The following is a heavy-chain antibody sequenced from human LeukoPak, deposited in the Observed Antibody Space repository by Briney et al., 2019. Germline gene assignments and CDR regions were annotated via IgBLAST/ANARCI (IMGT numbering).Heavy chain of an antibody. CDR3: FKFAAGPDPYYP. V-gene: IGHV1-24*01. D-gene: IGHD6-25*01. CDR2: FDPEDGET. Sequence: ASVTLSCKVSGYTLTELSMHWVRQAPGKGLEWMGGFDPEDGETIYAQKFQGRVTMTEDTSTDTAYMELNNLKSEDTAIYYCFKFAAGPDPYYPWGQGTLVTVSS. CDR1: GYTLTELS. J-gene: IGHJ5*02.